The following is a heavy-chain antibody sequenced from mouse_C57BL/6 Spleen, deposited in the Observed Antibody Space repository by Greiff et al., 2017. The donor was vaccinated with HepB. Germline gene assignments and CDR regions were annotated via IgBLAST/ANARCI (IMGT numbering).Heavy chain of an antibody. Sequence: QVQLQQSGAELVMPGASVKLSCKASGYTFNSYWMHWVKQRPGQGLEWIGEIDPSDSYTNYNQKFKGKSTLTVDKSSSTAYMQLSSLTSEDSAVYYCARRRFDYWGQGTTLTVSS. V-gene: IGHV1-69*01. J-gene: IGHJ2*01. CDR1: GYTFNSYW. CDR3: ARRRFDY. CDR2: IDPSDSYT.